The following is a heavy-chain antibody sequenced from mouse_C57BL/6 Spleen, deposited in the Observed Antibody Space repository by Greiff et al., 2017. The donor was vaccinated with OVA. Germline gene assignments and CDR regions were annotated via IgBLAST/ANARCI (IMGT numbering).Heavy chain of an antibody. V-gene: IGHV5-9-1*02. CDR1: GFTFSSYA. Sequence: EVKLQESGEGLVKPGGSLKLSCAASGFTFSSYAMSWVRQTPEKRLEWVAYISSGGDYIYYADTVKGRFTISRDNARNTLYLQMSSLKSEDTAMYYCTRDGTAQATLGFADWGQGTLVTVSA. J-gene: IGHJ3*01. D-gene: IGHD3-2*02. CDR2: ISSGGDYI. CDR3: TRDGTAQATLGFAD.